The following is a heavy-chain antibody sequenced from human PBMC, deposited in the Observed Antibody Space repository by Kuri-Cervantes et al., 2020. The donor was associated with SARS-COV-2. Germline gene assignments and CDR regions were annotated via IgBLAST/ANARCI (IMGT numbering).Heavy chain of an antibody. V-gene: IGHV3-53*01. CDR1: GLTVSSNY. Sequence: GGSLRLSCAASGLTVSSNYMSWVRQAPGKGLEWVSVIYSGGSTYYADSVKGRFTISRDNSKNTLYLQMNSLRAEDTAVYYCARDRGYGSGSYSDYWGQGTLVTVSS. J-gene: IGHJ4*02. D-gene: IGHD3-10*01. CDR3: ARDRGYGSGSYSDY. CDR2: IYSGGST.